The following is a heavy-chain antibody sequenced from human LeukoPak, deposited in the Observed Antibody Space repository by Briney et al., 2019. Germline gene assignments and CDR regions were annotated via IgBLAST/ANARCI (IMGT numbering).Heavy chain of an antibody. V-gene: IGHV3-74*01. D-gene: IGHD7-27*01. CDR1: GFTFSSYW. J-gene: IGHJ4*02. CDR2: INSDGSST. CDR3: ASDPLGEDYFDC. Sequence: GGSLRLSCAASGFTFSSYWMHWVRQAPGKGLVWVSRINSDGSSTSYADSVRGRFTISRDNAKNTLYLRMNSLRAEDTAVYYCASDPLGEDYFDCWGQGTLVTVSS.